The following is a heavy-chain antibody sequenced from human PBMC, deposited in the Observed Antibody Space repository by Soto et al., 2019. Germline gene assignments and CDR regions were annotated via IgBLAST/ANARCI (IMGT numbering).Heavy chain of an antibody. Sequence: GGSLRLSCATSGFTFSGSAIHWVRQASGKGLEWVGRIRSKANSYATAYTASVKGRFTISRDDSKNTAYLQMNSLKTEDTAVYSCTPLAIAVTGTFAEQHWGQGTLATVSA. CDR3: TPLAIAVTGTFAEQH. D-gene: IGHD6-13*01. J-gene: IGHJ4*02. V-gene: IGHV3-73*01. CDR2: IRSKANSYAT. CDR1: GFTFSGSA.